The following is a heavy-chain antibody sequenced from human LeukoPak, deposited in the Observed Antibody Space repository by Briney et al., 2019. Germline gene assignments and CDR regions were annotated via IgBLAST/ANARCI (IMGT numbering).Heavy chain of an antibody. CDR2: ISGSGGST. D-gene: IGHD6-19*01. CDR1: GFTFSSYA. Sequence: GGSLRLSCAASGFTFSSYAMSWVRQAPGKGLEWVSAISGSGGSTYYAASVKGRFTISRDNSKNTLYLQMNSLRAEDTAVYYCAKAKPRAVAGTLQDWGQGTLVTVSS. CDR3: AKAKPRAVAGTLQD. V-gene: IGHV3-23*01. J-gene: IGHJ4*02.